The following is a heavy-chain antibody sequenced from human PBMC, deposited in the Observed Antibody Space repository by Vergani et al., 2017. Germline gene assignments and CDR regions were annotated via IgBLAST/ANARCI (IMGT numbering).Heavy chain of an antibody. CDR3: ARLYGHKRRGRRYFDH. D-gene: IGHD2-21*01. CDR2: IHPADSDT. V-gene: IGHV5-51*01. Sequence: EVQLVQSGAEVKKPGESLNISCQISGYSFTNYWIGWVRQMPGKGLEWMGIIHPADSDTRYSPSFQGQVTISVDKSISTAYLQRSSLMASDSAMYYCARLYGHKRRGRRYFDHWGQGTLVTVSS. CDR1: GYSFTNYW. J-gene: IGHJ4*02.